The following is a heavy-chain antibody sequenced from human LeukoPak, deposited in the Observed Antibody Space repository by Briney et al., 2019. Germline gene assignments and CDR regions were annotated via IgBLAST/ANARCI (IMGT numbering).Heavy chain of an antibody. J-gene: IGHJ6*02. Sequence: GGSLRLSCAASGFTFSSYAMSWVRQAPGKGLEGVSAISGSGGSTYYADSVKGRFTISRDNSKNTLYLQMNSLRAEDTAVYHCAKVSPYYDFWRISSDYYYYGMDFWGQGTTVTVSS. D-gene: IGHD3-3*01. CDR2: ISGSGGST. CDR3: AKVSPYYDFWRISSDYYYYGMDF. CDR1: GFTFSSYA. V-gene: IGHV3-23*01.